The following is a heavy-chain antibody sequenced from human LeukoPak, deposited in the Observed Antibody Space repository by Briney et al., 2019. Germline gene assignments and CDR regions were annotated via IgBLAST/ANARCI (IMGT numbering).Heavy chain of an antibody. D-gene: IGHD1-26*01. CDR1: GFIFKNFG. CDR3: AINSGSYYSFDY. J-gene: IGHJ4*02. Sequence: GGSLRLPCAASGFIFKNFGMYWVRQAPGKGLEWVAFIRYDGSRTYYTDSVKGRFTISRDNSENTLYLQMNSLRAEDTAVYYCAINSGSYYSFDYWGQGTLVTVSS. CDR2: IRYDGSRT. V-gene: IGHV3-30*02.